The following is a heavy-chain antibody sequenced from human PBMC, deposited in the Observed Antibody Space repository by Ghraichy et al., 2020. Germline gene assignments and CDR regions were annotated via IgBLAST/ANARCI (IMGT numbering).Heavy chain of an antibody. J-gene: IGHJ6*02. CDR1: GGTFSSYA. V-gene: IGHV1-69*04. CDR2: IIPIHGIA. D-gene: IGHD3-10*01. Sequence: SGKVSCKASGGTFSSYAISWVRQAPGQGLEWMGRIIPIHGIANYAQKFQGRVTITADKSTSTAYMELSSLRSEDTAVYYCARFGWNYYGSGRPEYGMDVWGQGTTVTVSS. CDR3: ARFGWNYYGSGRPEYGMDV.